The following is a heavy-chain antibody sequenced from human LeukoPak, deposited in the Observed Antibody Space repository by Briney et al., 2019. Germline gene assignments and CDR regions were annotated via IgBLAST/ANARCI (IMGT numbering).Heavy chain of an antibody. V-gene: IGHV1-69*04. CDR2: IIPILGIA. CDR1: GGTFSSYA. Sequence: SVKVSCKASGGTFSSYAISWVRQAPGQGLEWMGRIIPILGIANYAQKFQGRVTITADKSTSTAYMELSSLRSEDTAVYYCARVPSREVYDSSGYYYDYYGMDVWGQGTTVTVSS. J-gene: IGHJ6*02. CDR3: ARVPSREVYDSSGYYYDYYGMDV. D-gene: IGHD3-22*01.